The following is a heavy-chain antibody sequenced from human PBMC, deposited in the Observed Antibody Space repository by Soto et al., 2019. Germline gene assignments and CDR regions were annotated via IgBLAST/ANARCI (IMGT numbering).Heavy chain of an antibody. Sequence: EVQLLESGGGLVQPGGSLRLSCAASGFTFSSYAMSWVRQAPGKGLEWVSAISGSGGSTYYADSVKGRFTISRDNSKNTLYLQMNSLSAEDTAVYYCAKGLLWFGELSRTGPFDYWGQGTLVTVSS. CDR1: GFTFSSYA. D-gene: IGHD3-10*01. CDR2: ISGSGGST. CDR3: AKGLLWFGELSRTGPFDY. V-gene: IGHV3-23*01. J-gene: IGHJ4*02.